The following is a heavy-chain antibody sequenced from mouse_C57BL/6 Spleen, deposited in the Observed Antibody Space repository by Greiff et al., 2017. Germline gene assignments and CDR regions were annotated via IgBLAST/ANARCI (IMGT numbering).Heavy chain of an antibody. CDR3: ARERDYGSIPFDY. V-gene: IGHV1-20*01. J-gene: IGHJ2*01. Sequence: EVQLVESGPELVKPGDSVKISCKASGYSFTGYFMNWVMQSHGKSLEWIGRINPYNGDTFYNQKFKGKATLTVDKSSSTAHMELRSLTSEDSAVYYCARERDYGSIPFDYWGQGTTLTVSS. CDR2: INPYNGDT. D-gene: IGHD1-1*01. CDR1: GYSFTGYF.